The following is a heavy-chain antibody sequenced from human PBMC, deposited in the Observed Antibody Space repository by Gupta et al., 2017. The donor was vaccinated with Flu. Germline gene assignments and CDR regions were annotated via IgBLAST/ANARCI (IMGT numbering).Heavy chain of an antibody. J-gene: IGHJ6*02. CDR3: ARHDYGDFRRYYYFAMDV. CDR2: IVPMFGKP. V-gene: IGHV1-69*06. D-gene: IGHD4-17*01. Sequence: QVQLVQSGAEVKKPGSSVKVSCKASGGTFSNFAITWVRQAPGQGPEWMGGIVPMFGKPNYAQKFQGRVTITADKSTSTAYMELSSLRSEDTAVYYCARHDYGDFRRYYYFAMDVWGQGTSVTVAS. CDR1: GGTFSNFA.